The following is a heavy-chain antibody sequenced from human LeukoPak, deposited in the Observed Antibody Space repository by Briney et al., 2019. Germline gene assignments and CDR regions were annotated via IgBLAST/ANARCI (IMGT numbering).Heavy chain of an antibody. D-gene: IGHD3-3*01. CDR1: GGSFSGYY. CDR2: INHSGST. CDR3: ARGRNFWSGYYIRGGPFDY. J-gene: IGHJ4*02. Sequence: KPSETLSLTCAVYGGSFSGYYWSWIRQPPGKGLEWIGEINHSGSTNYNPSLKSRVTISVDTSKNQFSLKLSSVTAADTAVYYCARGRNFWSGYYIRGGPFDYWGQGTLVTVSS. V-gene: IGHV4-34*01.